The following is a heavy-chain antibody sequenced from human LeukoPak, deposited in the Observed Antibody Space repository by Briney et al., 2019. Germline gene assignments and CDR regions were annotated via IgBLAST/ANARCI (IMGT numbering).Heavy chain of an antibody. J-gene: IGHJ5*02. CDR2: IYYSGST. CDR1: GGSISSGGYY. V-gene: IGHV4-31*03. CDR3: ARGNIVVVPAALCPSGNWNCMTYGNWFDP. Sequence: PSETLSLTCTVSGGSISSGGYYWSWIRQHPGKGLEWIGYIYYSGSTYYNPSLKSRVTISVDTSKNQFSLKLSSVTAADTAVYYCARGNIVVVPAALCPSGNWNCMTYGNWFDPWGQGTLVTVSS. D-gene: IGHD2-2*01.